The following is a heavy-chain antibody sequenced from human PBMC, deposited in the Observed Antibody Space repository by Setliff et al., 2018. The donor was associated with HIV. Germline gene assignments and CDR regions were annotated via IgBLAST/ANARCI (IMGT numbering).Heavy chain of an antibody. D-gene: IGHD2-2*01. CDR1: GGSISSSN. V-gene: IGHV3-48*01. CDR2: ISSSGSTI. Sequence: ETLSLTCAVSGGSISSSNWWSWVRQPPGKGLEWVSYISSSGSTIYYADSVKGRFTISRDNSKNTLYLQMNSLRAEDTAVYYCAKGYYAKGYFDYWGQGTLVTVSS. CDR3: AKGYYAKGYFDY. J-gene: IGHJ4*02.